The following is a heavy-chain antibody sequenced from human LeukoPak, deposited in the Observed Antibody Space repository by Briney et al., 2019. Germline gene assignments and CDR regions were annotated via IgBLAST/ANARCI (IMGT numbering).Heavy chain of an antibody. CDR2: ISGSGGST. CDR3: AKDSKYSDYADYYYYYMDV. CDR1: GFTFNSYA. V-gene: IGHV3-23*01. Sequence: GSLRLSCAASGFTFNSYAMSWVRQAPGKGPEWVSGISGSGGSTFYADSVKGRFTISRDNSKNTLYLQMNTLRAEDTAVYYCAKDSKYSDYADYYYYYMDVWGKGTTVTVSS. D-gene: IGHD4-11*01. J-gene: IGHJ6*03.